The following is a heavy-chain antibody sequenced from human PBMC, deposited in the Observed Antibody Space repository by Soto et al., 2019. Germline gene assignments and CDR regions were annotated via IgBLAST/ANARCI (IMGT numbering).Heavy chain of an antibody. Sequence: QVQLVESGGGVVQPGRSLRLSCAASGFTSSSYAMHWVRQAPGKGLEWVAVISYDGSNKYYADSVKGRFTISRDNSKNTLYLQMNSLRAEDTAVYYCARSSLAGTGGIFDYWGQGTLVTVSS. J-gene: IGHJ4*02. V-gene: IGHV3-30-3*01. CDR1: GFTSSSYA. D-gene: IGHD6-19*01. CDR3: ARSSLAGTGGIFDY. CDR2: ISYDGSNK.